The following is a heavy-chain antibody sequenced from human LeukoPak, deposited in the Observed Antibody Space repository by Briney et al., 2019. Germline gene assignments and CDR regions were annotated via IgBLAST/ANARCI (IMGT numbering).Heavy chain of an antibody. Sequence: SETLSLTCTVSGGSISSYYWSWIRQPAGKGLEWIGRIYTSGSTNYHPSLKSRVTMSVDTSKNQFSLKLSSVTAADTAVYYCAREDYGGNSLDAFDIWGQGTMVTVSS. V-gene: IGHV4-4*07. CDR2: IYTSGST. CDR1: GGSISSYY. J-gene: IGHJ3*02. D-gene: IGHD4-23*01. CDR3: AREDYGGNSLDAFDI.